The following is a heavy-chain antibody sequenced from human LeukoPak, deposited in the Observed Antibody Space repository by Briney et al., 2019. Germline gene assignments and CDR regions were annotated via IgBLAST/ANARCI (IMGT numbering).Heavy chain of an antibody. D-gene: IGHD6-19*01. V-gene: IGHV3-30-3*01. J-gene: IGHJ4*02. Sequence: PGGSLRLSCAASGFTFSSYAMHWVRQAPGKGLEWVAVISYDGSNKYYADSVKGRFTISRDISKNTLYLQMNSLRAEDTAVYYCARGVSSGWYVADYWGQGTLVTVSS. CDR3: ARGVSSGWYVADY. CDR2: ISYDGSNK. CDR1: GFTFSSYA.